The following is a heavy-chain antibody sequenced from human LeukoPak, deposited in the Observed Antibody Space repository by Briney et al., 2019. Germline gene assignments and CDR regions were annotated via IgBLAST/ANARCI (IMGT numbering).Heavy chain of an antibody. D-gene: IGHD3-10*01. CDR2: ISGSGGGT. V-gene: IGHV3-23*01. Sequence: PRGALRLSRAVSEITLSKYGMSWVREAPGEGREWVAGISGSGGGTNYADSVKGRVTISRENSKNTLYLQMNRLRAEDTAVYFCAKRGVVIRVFLVGYHKEAYYFDSWGQGALVTVSS. CDR1: EITLSKYG. J-gene: IGHJ4*02. CDR3: AKRGVVIRVFLVGYHKEAYYFDS.